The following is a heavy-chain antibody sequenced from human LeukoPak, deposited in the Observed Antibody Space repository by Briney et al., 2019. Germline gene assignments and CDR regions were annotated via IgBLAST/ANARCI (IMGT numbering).Heavy chain of an antibody. D-gene: IGHD1-26*01. V-gene: IGHV4-61*01. J-gene: IGHJ6*03. Sequence: SETLSLTCTVSGGSISSSSYYWGWIRQPPGKGLEWIGYIYYSGSTNYNPSLKSRVTISVDTSKNQFSLKLSSVTAADTAVYYCARDYRYYYYMDVWGKGTTVTVSS. CDR1: GGSISSSSYY. CDR2: IYYSGST. CDR3: ARDYRYYYYMDV.